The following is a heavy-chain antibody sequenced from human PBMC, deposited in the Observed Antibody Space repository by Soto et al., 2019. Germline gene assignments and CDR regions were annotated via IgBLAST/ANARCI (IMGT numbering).Heavy chain of an antibody. D-gene: IGHD1-1*01. J-gene: IGHJ3*02. CDR2: ISHSGSA. CDR3: ARDRPDNLNSFDAFDI. CDR1: GGSVSSGDHY. V-gene: IGHV4-61*08. Sequence: SETLSLTCTVSGGSVSSGDHYWSWIRQPPGKGLEWIAYISHSGSASYNSSLKSRVTISIDMSKNQFSLRLRSVTAADTAVYYCARDRPDNLNSFDAFDICGPGTLVTVSS.